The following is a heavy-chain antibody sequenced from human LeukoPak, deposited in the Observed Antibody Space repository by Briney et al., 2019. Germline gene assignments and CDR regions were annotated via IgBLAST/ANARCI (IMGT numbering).Heavy chain of an antibody. CDR1: GDSISPYY. CDR3: ARVSEAYGGNSAFDF. V-gene: IGHV4-59*01. J-gene: IGHJ4*02. Sequence: SETLSLTFTVSGDSISPYYWSWIRRPPGKGLEWAGYFFYRGSTNYNASLKSRVTISLDTSKNQFSLKLSSVTAADTAVYYCARVSEAYGGNSAFDFWRQGTLVTVSS. D-gene: IGHD4-23*01. CDR2: FFYRGST.